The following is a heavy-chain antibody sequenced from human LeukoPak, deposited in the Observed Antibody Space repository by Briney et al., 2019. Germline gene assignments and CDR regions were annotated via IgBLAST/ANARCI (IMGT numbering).Heavy chain of an antibody. CDR1: GFTFSSYS. CDR2: ITGSSSYI. CDR3: ARGLGSSWYSPDH. Sequence: GGSLRLSCAASGFTFSSYSMNWVRQAPGKGLEWVSSITGSSSYIYYADLVKGRFTISRDNAKNSLYLQINSLRAEDTAVYYCARGLGSSWYSPDHWGQGTLVTVSS. D-gene: IGHD6-13*01. V-gene: IGHV3-21*01. J-gene: IGHJ4*02.